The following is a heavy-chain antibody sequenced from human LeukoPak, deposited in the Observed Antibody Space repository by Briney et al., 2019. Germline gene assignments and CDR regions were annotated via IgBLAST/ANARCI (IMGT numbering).Heavy chain of an antibody. Sequence: PSETLSLTCTVSGGSINSYYWTWIRQPPGKGLEWIGYIYYSGSTNYNPSLNSRVTMSMDTSKNQFSLKLSSVTAKDTAVYYCTRTSRHFYGSGSNLTPWPADMDVWGQGTTVTVSS. D-gene: IGHD3-10*01. J-gene: IGHJ6*02. CDR3: TRTSRHFYGSGSNLTPWPADMDV. CDR2: IYYSGST. CDR1: GGSINSYY. V-gene: IGHV4-59*01.